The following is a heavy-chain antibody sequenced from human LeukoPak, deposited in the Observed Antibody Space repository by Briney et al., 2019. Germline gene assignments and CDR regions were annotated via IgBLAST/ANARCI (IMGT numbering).Heavy chain of an antibody. D-gene: IGHD6-13*01. Sequence: GGSLRLSCTASGFAFSSYAMSWVRQAPGVGLEWVSAIDGGGGRTWHADSVRGRFTISRDNSKNTLHLQMNSLRAEDTAVYYCAKTRPLDSSSWSHGDYWGQGTLVTVSS. CDR2: IDGGGGRT. V-gene: IGHV3-23*01. CDR3: AKTRPLDSSSWSHGDY. J-gene: IGHJ4*02. CDR1: GFAFSSYA.